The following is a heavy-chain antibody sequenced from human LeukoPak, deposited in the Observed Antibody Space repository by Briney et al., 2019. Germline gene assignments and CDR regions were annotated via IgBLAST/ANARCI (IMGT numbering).Heavy chain of an antibody. D-gene: IGHD3-10*01. J-gene: IGHJ5*02. Sequence: SETLSLTCTVSGGSISSGGYYWSWIRQRPGKGLEWIGYIYYSGSTYYNPSLKSRVTISVDTSKNQFSLKLSSVTAADTAVYYCARRCYGSGSKLIHNWFDPWGQGTLVTVSS. CDR3: ARRCYGSGSKLIHNWFDP. V-gene: IGHV4-31*03. CDR1: GGSISSGGYY. CDR2: IYYSGST.